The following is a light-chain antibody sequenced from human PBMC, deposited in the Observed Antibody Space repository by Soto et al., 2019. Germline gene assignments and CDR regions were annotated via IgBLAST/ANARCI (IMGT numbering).Light chain of an antibody. CDR3: QQYNNYWT. CDR1: QTITDY. Sequence: DIQVAQSTSTLSASVGDRFTLSCRASQTITDYLAWYQQKPGKAPKLLIYKASSLQSGVPSRFSGSGSGTEFTLTISSLQPDDFATYYCQQYNNYWTFGQGTKVDIK. J-gene: IGKJ1*01. V-gene: IGKV1-5*03. CDR2: KAS.